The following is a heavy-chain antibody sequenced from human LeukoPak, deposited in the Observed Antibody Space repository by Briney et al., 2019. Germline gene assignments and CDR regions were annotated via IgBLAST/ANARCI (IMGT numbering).Heavy chain of an antibody. D-gene: IGHD7-27*01. CDR2: INPDSGAT. J-gene: IGHJ3*02. CDR3: ARTGDPAYDAFDI. Sequence: ASVKVSCEASGYIFIDHHMHWVRQAPGQGLEWMGWINPDSGATNYAQKFQGGVTMTRDTSISTAYMELSGLRSDDTAVYYCARTGDPAYDAFDIWGQGTLVTVSS. CDR1: GYIFIDHH. V-gene: IGHV1-2*02.